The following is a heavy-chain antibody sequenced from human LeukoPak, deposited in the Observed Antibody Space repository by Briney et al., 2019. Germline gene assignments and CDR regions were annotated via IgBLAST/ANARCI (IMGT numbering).Heavy chain of an antibody. J-gene: IGHJ4*02. CDR1: GFSFGSFA. V-gene: IGHV3-30*04. CDR2: TSYDGRHK. D-gene: IGHD2-8*01. Sequence: GGSLRLSCTASGFSFGSFAMHWVRQAPGKGLEWVAVTSYDGRHKYHTDSVKGRFSISRDNSKNTLYLQMNSLRAEDTAVYYCAREQGVYYFDYWGQGTLVTVSS. CDR3: AREQGVYYFDY.